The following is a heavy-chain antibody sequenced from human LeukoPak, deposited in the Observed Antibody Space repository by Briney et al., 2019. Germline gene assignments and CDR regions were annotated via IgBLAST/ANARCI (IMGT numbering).Heavy chain of an antibody. V-gene: IGHV4-61*05. D-gene: IGHD5-12*01. J-gene: IGHJ4*02. CDR2: IYYSGST. CDR3: ARNIVATTFDY. CDR1: GGSISSSSYY. Sequence: SETLSLTCTVSGGSISSSSYYWGWIRQPPGKGLEWIGYIYYSGSTNYNPSLKSRVTISVDTSKNQFSLKLSSVTAADTAVYYCARNIVATTFDYWGQGTLVTVSS.